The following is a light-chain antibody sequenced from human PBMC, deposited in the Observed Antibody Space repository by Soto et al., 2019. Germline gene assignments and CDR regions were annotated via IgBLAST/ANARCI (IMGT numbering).Light chain of an antibody. V-gene: IGKV3-20*01. J-gene: IGKJ2*01. CDR2: GAS. Sequence: EIVLTQSPGTLSLSPGDRATISCRASQVIGSRYLAWYHQKSGQAPRLLIYGASSRATGIPDRFSGSGSGTDCTLTISRLEPEDFGVYYCQQFGSSIPHTFGQGTKLEIK. CDR3: QQFGSSIPHT. CDR1: QVIGSRY.